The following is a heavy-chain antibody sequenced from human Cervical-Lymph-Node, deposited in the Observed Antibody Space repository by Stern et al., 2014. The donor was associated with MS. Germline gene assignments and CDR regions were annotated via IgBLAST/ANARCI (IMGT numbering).Heavy chain of an antibody. D-gene: IGHD1-26*01. CDR1: GFIFSSFA. Sequence: QVQLVESGGGVVQPGRSLRLTCAASGFIFSSFATHWVRQAPGKGLEWVAGISPDGSDKDYTDSVKGRFTISRDNSKYTLFLQMNTLRPEDTAVYYCPPGRYDESLDIWGQGTMSPS. J-gene: IGHJ3*02. V-gene: IGHV3-30*04. CDR2: ISPDGSDK. CDR3: PPGRYDESLDI.